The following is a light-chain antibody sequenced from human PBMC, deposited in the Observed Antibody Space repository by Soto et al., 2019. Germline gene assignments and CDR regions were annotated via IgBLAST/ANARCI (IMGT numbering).Light chain of an antibody. CDR1: SSDVGDNNH. CDR3: SSYTSSNTLDVV. J-gene: IGLJ2*01. V-gene: IGLV2-14*03. Sequence: QSVLTQPASVSGSPGQSITISCTGTSSDVGDNNHVSWYQQHPGKAPKVMIYDVTSRPSGVSDRFSGSKSDNTASLTISGLQAEDEADYYCSSYTSSNTLDVVFGGGTKVTVL. CDR2: DVT.